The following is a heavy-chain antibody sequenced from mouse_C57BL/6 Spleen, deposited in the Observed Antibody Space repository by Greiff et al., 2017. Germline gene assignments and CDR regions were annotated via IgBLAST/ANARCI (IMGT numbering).Heavy chain of an antibody. CDR3: AREDDYDPPYYAMDY. CDR1: GYTFTSYW. CDR2: IYPGSGST. V-gene: IGHV1-55*01. D-gene: IGHD2-4*01. J-gene: IGHJ4*01. Sequence: QVQLKESGAELVKPGASVKMSCKASGYTFTSYWITWVKQRPGQGLEWIGDIYPGSGSTNYNEKFKSKATLTVDTSSSTAYMQLSSLTSEDSAVYYCAREDDYDPPYYAMDYWGQGTSVTVSS.